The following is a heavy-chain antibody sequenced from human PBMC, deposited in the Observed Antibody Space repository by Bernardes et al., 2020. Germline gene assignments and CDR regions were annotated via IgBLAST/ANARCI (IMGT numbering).Heavy chain of an antibody. Sequence: GWSLILSCAASGFTFSSYGMHWVRQAPGKGLEWVAVIWYDGSNKYYADSVKGRFTISRDNSKNTLYLQMNSLRAEDTAVYYCARDSARGVNDAFDIWGQGTMVTVSS. CDR3: ARDSARGVNDAFDI. CDR2: IWYDGSNK. J-gene: IGHJ3*02. V-gene: IGHV3-33*01. D-gene: IGHD2-8*01. CDR1: GFTFSSYG.